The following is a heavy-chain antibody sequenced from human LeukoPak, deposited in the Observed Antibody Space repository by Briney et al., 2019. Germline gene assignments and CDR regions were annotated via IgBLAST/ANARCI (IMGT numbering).Heavy chain of an antibody. J-gene: IGHJ4*02. CDR3: ARESGKFDY. Sequence: GGSLRLSCVASGLPIADFAMHWVRQAPGKGLEWVSLISGDGVTTFYADSVKGRFSISRDNSKNSLSLEMNSLRTEDAAMYYCARESGKFDYWGQGTLVAVSS. CDR1: GLPIADFA. V-gene: IGHV3-43*02. CDR2: ISGDGVTT.